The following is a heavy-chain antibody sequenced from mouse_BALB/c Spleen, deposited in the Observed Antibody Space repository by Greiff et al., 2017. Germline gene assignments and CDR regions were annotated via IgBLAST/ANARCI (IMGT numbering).Heavy chain of an antibody. V-gene: IGHV1-4*01. Sequence: QVHVKQSGAELARPGASVKMSCKASGYTFTSYWMHWVKQRPGQGLEWIGYINPSTGYTEYNQKFKDKATLTADKSSSTAYMQLSSLTSEDSAVYYCAKTYYGNPWFAYWGQGTLVTVSA. CDR3: AKTYYGNPWFAY. J-gene: IGHJ3*01. D-gene: IGHD2-1*01. CDR2: INPSTGYT. CDR1: GYTFTSYW.